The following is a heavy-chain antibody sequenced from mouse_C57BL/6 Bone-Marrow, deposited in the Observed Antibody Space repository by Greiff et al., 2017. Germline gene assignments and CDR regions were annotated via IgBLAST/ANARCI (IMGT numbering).Heavy chain of an antibody. D-gene: IGHD1-1*01. CDR2: ISYSGST. CDR3: ARDGYYGSSPYWYFEV. J-gene: IGHJ1*03. Sequence: EVQLLQSGPGMVKPSQSLSLTCTVTGFSITSGYDWHCLRPLPGNKLEWMGYISYSGSTNYHASVKSRISITNDTSKNHFFLKLNSVTTEDAATYICARDGYYGSSPYWYFEVWGTGTTVTVAS. V-gene: IGHV3-1*01. CDR1: GFSITSGYD.